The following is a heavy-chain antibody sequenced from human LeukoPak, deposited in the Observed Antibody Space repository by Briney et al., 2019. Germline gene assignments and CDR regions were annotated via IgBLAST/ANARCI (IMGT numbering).Heavy chain of an antibody. CDR1: GFTFSSYA. CDR3: AKDPRIRGVLTPYDY. D-gene: IGHD3-10*01. J-gene: IGHJ4*02. CDR2: ISGSGGST. V-gene: IGHV3-23*01. Sequence: GGSLRLSCAASGFTFSSYAMSWVRQAPGKGLEWVSAISGSGGSTYYADSMKGRFTISRDNSKNTLYLQMNSLRAEDTAVYYCAKDPRIRGVLTPYDYWGQGTLVTVSS.